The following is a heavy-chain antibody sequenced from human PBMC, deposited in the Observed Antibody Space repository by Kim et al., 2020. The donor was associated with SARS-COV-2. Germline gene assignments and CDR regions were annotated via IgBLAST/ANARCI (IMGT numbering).Heavy chain of an antibody. Sequence: KGRFTTSRDNANNSLYLQLNSLRDEDAAVYYCARDLDYDFWSGYSRSFDYWGQGTLVTVSS. CDR3: ARDLDYDFWSGYSRSFDY. J-gene: IGHJ4*02. V-gene: IGHV3-48*02. D-gene: IGHD3-3*01.